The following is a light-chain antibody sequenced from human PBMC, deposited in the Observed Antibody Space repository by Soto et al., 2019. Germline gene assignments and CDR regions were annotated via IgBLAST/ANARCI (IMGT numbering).Light chain of an antibody. J-gene: IGKJ1*01. CDR3: QQYNNWPRGT. CDR1: QSVSSN. CDR2: GAS. Sequence: EIVMTQSPATLSVSPGERATLSCRASQSVSSNLAWYQQKPGQAPRLLIYGASTRATGIPARFIGSGSGTEFTLTISSLQSEDFAVYSCQQYNNWPRGTFGQGTKVEIK. V-gene: IGKV3-15*01.